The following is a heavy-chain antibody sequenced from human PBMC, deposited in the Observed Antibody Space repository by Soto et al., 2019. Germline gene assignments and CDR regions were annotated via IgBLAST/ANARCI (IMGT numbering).Heavy chain of an antibody. CDR3: ATSEPHYSYGMDV. Sequence: ASVKVSCRASGYTFTSYYMHWVRQAPGQGLEWMGIINPSGGSTSYAQKFQGRVTMTRDTSTSTVHMELSCLRSEDRAVYYCATSEPHYSYGMDVWGQGTTVTVS. CDR2: INPSGGST. V-gene: IGHV1-46*01. J-gene: IGHJ6*02. CDR1: GYTFTSYY.